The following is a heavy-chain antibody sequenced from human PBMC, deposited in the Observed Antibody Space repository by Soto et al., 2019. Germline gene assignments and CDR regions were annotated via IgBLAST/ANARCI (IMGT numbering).Heavy chain of an antibody. D-gene: IGHD2-2*01. J-gene: IGHJ5*02. CDR1: GFRFNNYG. CDR2: VSSDGNNK. CDR3: AKDRVIQLLPIWPDP. V-gene: IGHV3-30*18. Sequence: QEHLVESGGGVVQAGTSLRLSCGASGFRFNNYGMHWVRQAPGKGLEWVAFVSSDGNNKYYADSVKGRFTISRDNSKITMFLQVDSLRVDDTAIYYCAKDRVIQLLPIWPDPWGQGTLVTVSS.